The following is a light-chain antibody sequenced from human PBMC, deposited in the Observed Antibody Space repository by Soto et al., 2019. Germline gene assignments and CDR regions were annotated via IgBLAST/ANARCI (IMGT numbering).Light chain of an antibody. Sequence: DIQMTQSPSSVSASVGDRVTITCRASQGVSSWLARYQQKPGKAPKLLVYAASSWQSGVPSRFTGAGSGTYFTLTINSLQPEDFATYYCQQANNFPPFTFGPGTKVDIK. J-gene: IGKJ3*01. CDR2: AAS. CDR3: QQANNFPPFT. V-gene: IGKV1-12*01. CDR1: QGVSSW.